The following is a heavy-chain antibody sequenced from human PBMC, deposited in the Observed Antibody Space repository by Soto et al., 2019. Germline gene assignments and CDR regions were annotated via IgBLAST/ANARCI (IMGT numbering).Heavy chain of an antibody. J-gene: IGHJ4*02. CDR3: ARALYYDILTGSSVCFDY. V-gene: IGHV1-2*04. CDR2: INPNSGGT. Sequence: QVQLVQSGAEVKKPGASVKVSCKASGYTFTGYYMHWVRQAPEQGLEWMGWINPNSGGTNYAQKFQGWVTMTRDTSISTAYMELSRLRSDDTAVYYCARALYYDILTGSSVCFDYWGQGTLVTVSS. D-gene: IGHD3-9*01. CDR1: GYTFTGYY.